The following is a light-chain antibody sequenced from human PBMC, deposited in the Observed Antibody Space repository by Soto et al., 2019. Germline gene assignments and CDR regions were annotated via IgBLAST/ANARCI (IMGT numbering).Light chain of an antibody. CDR3: QQSYSTPYT. J-gene: IGKJ2*01. CDR2: ASS. CDR1: QSMSNF. Sequence: DIQMTQSPSSLSVSVGDRVTITCRASQSMSNFLHWYQQAPGKAPKLLIYASSNLQSGVPSRFSGSGSGTDFSLTISSLQPEDFATYYCQQSYSTPYTFGQGTKLEIK. V-gene: IGKV1-39*01.